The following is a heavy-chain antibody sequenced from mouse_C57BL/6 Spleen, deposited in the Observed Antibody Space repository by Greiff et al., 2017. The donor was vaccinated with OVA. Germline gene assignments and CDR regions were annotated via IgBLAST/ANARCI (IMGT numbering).Heavy chain of an antibody. CDR1: GYTFTSYW. V-gene: IGHV1-7*01. J-gene: IGHJ1*03. CDR3: ARFHYGSSSDWYFDV. Sequence: QVQLQQSGAELAKPGASVKLSCMASGYTFTSYWMHWVKQRPGQGLEWIGYINPSSGYTKYNQKFKDKATLTADKSSSTAYMQLSSLTYEDSAVYYCARFHYGSSSDWYFDVWGTGTTVTVSS. D-gene: IGHD1-1*01. CDR2: INPSSGYT.